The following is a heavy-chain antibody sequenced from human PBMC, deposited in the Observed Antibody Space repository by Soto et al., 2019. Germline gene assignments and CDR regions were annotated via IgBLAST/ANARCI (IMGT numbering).Heavy chain of an antibody. CDR3: AKGRHLRGVPAARNWFDP. V-gene: IGHV3-23*01. Sequence: EVQLLESGGGLVQPGGSLRLSCAASGFTFSSYAMSWVRQAPGKGLEWVSAISGSGGSTYYADSVKGRFTISRDNSKNTLYLQMNSLRAEDTAVYDCAKGRHLRGVPAARNWFDPWGQGTLVTVSS. CDR1: GFTFSSYA. D-gene: IGHD2-2*01. CDR2: ISGSGGST. J-gene: IGHJ5*02.